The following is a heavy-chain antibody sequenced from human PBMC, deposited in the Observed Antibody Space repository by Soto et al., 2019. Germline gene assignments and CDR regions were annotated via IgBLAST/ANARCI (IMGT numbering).Heavy chain of an antibody. Sequence: ASVKVSCKASGYTFTSYCISWVRQAPGQGLEWMGWISAYNGNTNYAQKLQGRVTMTTDTSTSTAYMELRSLRSDDTAVYYCARYYGEYVRYYYGMDVWGQGTTVTVSS. D-gene: IGHD4-17*01. V-gene: IGHV1-18*01. J-gene: IGHJ6*02. CDR1: GYTFTSYC. CDR3: ARYYGEYVRYYYGMDV. CDR2: ISAYNGNT.